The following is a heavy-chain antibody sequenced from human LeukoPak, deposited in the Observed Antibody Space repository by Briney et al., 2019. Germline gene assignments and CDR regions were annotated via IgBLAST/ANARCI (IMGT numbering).Heavy chain of an antibody. J-gene: IGHJ4*02. V-gene: IGHV4-30-4*01. CDR2: IYYSGST. Sequence: SETLSLTCTVSGGSISSGDYYWSWIRQPPGKGLEWIGYIYYSGSTYYNPSLKSRVTISVDTSKNRFSLKLSSVTAADTAVYYCATSAYGSGSYYPWDLDYWGQGTLVTVSS. D-gene: IGHD3-10*01. CDR1: GGSISSGDYY. CDR3: ATSAYGSGSYYPWDLDY.